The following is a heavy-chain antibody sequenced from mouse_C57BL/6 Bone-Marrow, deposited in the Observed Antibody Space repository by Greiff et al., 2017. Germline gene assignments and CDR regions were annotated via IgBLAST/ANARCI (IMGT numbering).Heavy chain of an antibody. Sequence: VQLQQSGTVLARPGASVKMSCKTSGYTFTSYWLHWVKQRPGQGLEWIGAFYPGNSDTSYNQKFKGKAKLTAVTSSSTAYLELSSLTNEDSAVYYCTKNSYYDWYFDVWGTGTTVTVSS. CDR1: GYTFTSYW. J-gene: IGHJ1*03. CDR2: FYPGNSDT. D-gene: IGHD2-12*01. CDR3: TKNSYYDWYFDV. V-gene: IGHV1-5*01.